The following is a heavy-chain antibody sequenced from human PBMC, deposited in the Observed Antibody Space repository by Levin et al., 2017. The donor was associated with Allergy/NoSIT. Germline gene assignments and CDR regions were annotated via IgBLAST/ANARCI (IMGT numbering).Heavy chain of an antibody. Sequence: SVKVSCKASGGTFSSYAISWVRQAPGQGLEWMGGIIPIFGTANYAQKFQGRVTITADESTSTAYMELSSLRSEDTAVYYCARKGFFAEDDAFDIWGQGTMVTVSS. J-gene: IGHJ3*02. CDR2: IIPIFGTA. CDR3: ARKGFFAEDDAFDI. V-gene: IGHV1-69*13. D-gene: IGHD3-3*01. CDR1: GGTFSSYA.